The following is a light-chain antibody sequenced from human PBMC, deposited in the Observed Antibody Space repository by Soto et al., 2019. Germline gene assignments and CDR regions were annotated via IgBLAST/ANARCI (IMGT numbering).Light chain of an antibody. CDR1: QSVNSN. V-gene: IGKV3D-15*01. CDR2: GAS. J-gene: IGKJ1*01. Sequence: EIVMTQSPATLSVSPGERATLSCRASQSVNSNLAWYQQKPGQAPRLLIYGASTRATGTPARFSGSGSGTEFTLTISSLQSEDFATYYCQHYNSYSEAFGQGTKVELK. CDR3: QHYNSYSEA.